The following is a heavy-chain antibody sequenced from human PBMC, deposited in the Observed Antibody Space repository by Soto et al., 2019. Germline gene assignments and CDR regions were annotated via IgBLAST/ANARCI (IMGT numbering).Heavy chain of an antibody. CDR1: GFTFSSYA. V-gene: IGHV3-23*01. J-gene: IGHJ6*02. CDR2: ISGSGVST. CDR3: AKDSPKWELSFLDYYGMDV. Sequence: EVQLLESGGGLVQPGGSLRLSCAASGFTFSSYAMSWVRQAAGKGLEWVSTISGSGVSTYYADSVKGRFTISRDNSKNTLYVQMNSLRAEDTAVYYCAKDSPKWELSFLDYYGMDVWGQGTTVTVSS. D-gene: IGHD1-26*01.